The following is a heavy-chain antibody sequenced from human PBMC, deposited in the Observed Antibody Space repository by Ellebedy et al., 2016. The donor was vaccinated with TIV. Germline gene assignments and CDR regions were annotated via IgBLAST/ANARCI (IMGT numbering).Heavy chain of an antibody. CDR3: ARDPNYSGWYQFDF. CDR2: ISVDARKR. D-gene: IGHD6-19*01. Sequence: GESLKISCAASGFPFSNYEMNWIRQAPGKGLEWVSYISVDARKRYYADSVKGRFTISRDNAEKFVYLQMNSLRVEDTALYYCARDPNYSGWYQFDFWGQGVLVIVSS. J-gene: IGHJ4*02. V-gene: IGHV3-48*03. CDR1: GFPFSNYE.